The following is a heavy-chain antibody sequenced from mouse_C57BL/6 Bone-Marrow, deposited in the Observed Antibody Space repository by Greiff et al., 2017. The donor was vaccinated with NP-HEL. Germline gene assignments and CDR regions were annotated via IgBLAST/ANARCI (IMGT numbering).Heavy chain of an antibody. Sequence: QVQLKESGAELVRPGTSVKVSCKASGYAFTNYLIEWVKQRPGQGLEWIGVINPGSGGTNYNEKFKGKATLTADKSSSTAYMQLSSLTSEDSAVYFCARRGTVVATEYFDVWGTGTTVTVSS. J-gene: IGHJ1*03. D-gene: IGHD1-1*01. V-gene: IGHV1-54*01. CDR1: GYAFTNYL. CDR2: INPGSGGT. CDR3: ARRGTVVATEYFDV.